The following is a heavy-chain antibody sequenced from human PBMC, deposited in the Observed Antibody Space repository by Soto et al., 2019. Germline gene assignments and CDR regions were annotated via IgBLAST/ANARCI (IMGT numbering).Heavy chain of an antibody. D-gene: IGHD3-10*01. V-gene: IGHV3-11*05. CDR3: ARGLLYGGDPPPSDY. Sequence: QVQLVESGGVLVKPGGSLRLSCAASGFTFSDYYMSWFRRAPGKGLEWLSYIDSGSRYKNYADSVKGRSTISRDNAQNTRHLELNSLKVEDTATYFCARGLLYGGDPPPSDYWGQGTGVTVSS. CDR1: GFTFSDYY. J-gene: IGHJ4*02. CDR2: IDSGSRYK.